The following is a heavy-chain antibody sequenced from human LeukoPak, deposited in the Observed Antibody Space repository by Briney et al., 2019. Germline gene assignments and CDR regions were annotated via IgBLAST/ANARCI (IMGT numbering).Heavy chain of an antibody. CDR2: IKSKTDGETT. J-gene: IGHJ4*02. CDR3: TTDLGTYYHGSQRLIPIDY. V-gene: IGHV3-15*01. CDR1: GLSFRSYA. D-gene: IGHD3-10*01. Sequence: GGSLRLSCAVSGLSFRSYALNWVRQAPGKGLEWIGRIKSKTDGETTNYAEPVRGRFTISRDDSKSAVYLQMNSLKIEDTAVYYCTTDLGTYYHGSQRLIPIDYWGQGTLVTVSS.